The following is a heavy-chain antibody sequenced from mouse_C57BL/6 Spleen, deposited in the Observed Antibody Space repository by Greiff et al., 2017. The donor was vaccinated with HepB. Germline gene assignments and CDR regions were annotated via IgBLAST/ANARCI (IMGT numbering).Heavy chain of an antibody. J-gene: IGHJ4*01. CDR3: ASRENDGYVGDAMDD. D-gene: IGHD2-3*01. CDR2: IDPSDSYT. V-gene: IGHV1-50*01. Sequence: QVQLQQPGAELVKPGASVKLSCKASGYTFTSYWMQWVKQRPGQGLEWIGEIDPSDSYTNYNQKFKGKATLTVDTSSSTAYIQLSSLTSEDSAVYYCASRENDGYVGDAMDDWGQGTSVTVAS. CDR1: GYTFTSYW.